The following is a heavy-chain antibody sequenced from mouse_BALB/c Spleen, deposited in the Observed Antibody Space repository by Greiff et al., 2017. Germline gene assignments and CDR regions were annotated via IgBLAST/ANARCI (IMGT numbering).Heavy chain of an antibody. J-gene: IGHJ4*01. CDR2: IYPGGGYT. CDR3: ANYGSNYYYAMDY. D-gene: IGHD1-1*01. CDR1: GYTFTNYW. V-gene: IGHV1-63*02. Sequence: QVQLQQSGAELVRPGTSVKISCKASGYTFTNYWLGWVKQRPGHGLEWIGDIYPGGGYTNYNEKFKGKATLTADTSSSTAYMQLSSLTSEDSAVYFCANYGSNYYYAMDYWGQGTSVTVSS.